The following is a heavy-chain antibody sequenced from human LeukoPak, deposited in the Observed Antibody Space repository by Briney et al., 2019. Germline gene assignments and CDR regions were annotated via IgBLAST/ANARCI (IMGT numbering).Heavy chain of an antibody. D-gene: IGHD4-23*01. CDR1: GLTFSSYS. CDR3: ALGADRTPFDY. Sequence: PGGALRLSCGASGLTFSSYSRNWVRQAPGKGLESASSISSRSRYINYAASVQCRLTISRANAKTRLYLQMNSTRAENTAVYCGALGADRTPFDYWGQGTLVTAS. CDR2: ISSRSRYI. J-gene: IGHJ4*02. V-gene: IGHV3-21*01.